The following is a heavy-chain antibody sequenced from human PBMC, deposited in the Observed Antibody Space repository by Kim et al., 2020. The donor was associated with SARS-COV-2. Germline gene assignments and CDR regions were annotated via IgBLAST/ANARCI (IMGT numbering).Heavy chain of an antibody. J-gene: IGHJ3*02. Sequence: ASVKVSCKASGYTFTSYGISWVRQAPGQGLEWMGWISAYNGNTNYAQKLQGRVTMTTDTSTSTAYMELRSLRSDDTAVYYCARDRLPGLGDIVVVPAASGIVGAGYAFDIWGQGTMVTVSS. CDR3: ARDRLPGLGDIVVVPAASGIVGAGYAFDI. D-gene: IGHD2-2*01. CDR1: GYTFTSYG. V-gene: IGHV1-18*01. CDR2: ISAYNGNT.